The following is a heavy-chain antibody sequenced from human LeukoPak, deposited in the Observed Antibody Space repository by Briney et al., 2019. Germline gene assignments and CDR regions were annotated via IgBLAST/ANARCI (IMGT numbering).Heavy chain of an antibody. CDR1: DFTFSNYD. Sequence: PGGSLRLSCAASDFTFSNYDMHWVRQVTGRGLEWVSTIGTSGDPYYPASVMGRFTVSRDSAKNSLYLQMTGLRAGDTAVYYCARVGCGADCGGDFDYWGQGTLVTVSS. V-gene: IGHV3-13*05. CDR3: ARVGCGADCGGDFDY. D-gene: IGHD2-21*02. CDR2: IGTSGDP. J-gene: IGHJ4*02.